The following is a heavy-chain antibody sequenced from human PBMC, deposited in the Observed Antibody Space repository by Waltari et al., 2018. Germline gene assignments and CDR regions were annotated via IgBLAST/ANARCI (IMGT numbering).Heavy chain of an antibody. CDR2: MNPNRGNT. CDR1: GSTFTSYD. Sequence: QVQLVQSGAEVKKPGASVKVSCKASGSTFTSYDINWVGQAPGQGLEWMGWMNPNRGNTGYAQKFQGRVTMTRNTSISTAYMELSSLRSEDTAVYYCARGSRITIFGVADFDPWGQGTLVTVSS. J-gene: IGHJ5*02. D-gene: IGHD3-3*01. V-gene: IGHV1-8*02. CDR3: ARGSRITIFGVADFDP.